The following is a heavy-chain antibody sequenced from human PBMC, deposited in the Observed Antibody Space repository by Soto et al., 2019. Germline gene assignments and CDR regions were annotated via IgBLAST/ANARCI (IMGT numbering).Heavy chain of an antibody. V-gene: IGHV3-49*03. Sequence: DVQLVESGGDLVEPGRSLRLSCRTSGLTFGDYAMTWYRQAPGKGLEWVGFIRSATYGETIQFAASVEGRFSISRDDSESIAYLEMNSLKTEDSAVYYCSSYFDSSAYYYHYYGVEVWGQGTTVTVSS. D-gene: IGHD3-9*01. CDR3: SSYFDSSAYYYHYYGVEV. CDR2: IRSATYGETI. J-gene: IGHJ6*02. CDR1: GLTFGDYA.